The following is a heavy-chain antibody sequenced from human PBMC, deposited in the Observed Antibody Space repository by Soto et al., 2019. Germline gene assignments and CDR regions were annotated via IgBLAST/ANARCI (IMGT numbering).Heavy chain of an antibody. Sequence: SETLSLTCTVSGGSLTTDSWTWSWIRKPPGKGLEWIGYVYNSGKTVYNPSLKSRVTISVDTSKNQFSLRLESVTATDTAVYFCARREAGPGSWFDPWGQGTLVTVSS. CDR2: VYNSGKT. V-gene: IGHV4-4*08. J-gene: IGHJ5*02. D-gene: IGHD6-19*01. CDR3: ARREAGPGSWFDP. CDR1: GGSLTTDSW.